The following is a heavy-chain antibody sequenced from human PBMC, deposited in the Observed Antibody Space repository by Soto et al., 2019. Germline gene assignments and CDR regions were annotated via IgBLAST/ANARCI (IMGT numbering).Heavy chain of an antibody. V-gene: IGHV3-48*02. D-gene: IGHD5-18*01. J-gene: IGHJ4*02. Sequence: GGSLRLACAASGFTFSSYIMNWVRQAPGKGVEWVSYISSSSSTIYYAHSVKGRFTISRDNAKNSLYLQMNSLRDEDTAVYYCARDGRIPLWFRVGFDYWGQGTLVTVS. CDR1: GFTFSSYI. CDR2: ISSSSSTI. CDR3: ARDGRIPLWFRVGFDY.